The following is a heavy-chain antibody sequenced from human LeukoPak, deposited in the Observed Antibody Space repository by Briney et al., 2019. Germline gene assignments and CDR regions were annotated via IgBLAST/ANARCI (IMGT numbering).Heavy chain of an antibody. CDR3: ARDLHTTGDY. CDR1: GFTFSSYG. Sequence: PTGRSLRLSCAASGFTFSSYGMHWVRQAPGKGLEWVAAISYDGSNKYYEDSVKGRFTISRDNSKNTLYPQMNSLRADDAAVYYCARDLHTTGDYWGQGTLVTVSS. J-gene: IGHJ4*02. V-gene: IGHV3-30*03. CDR2: ISYDGSNK. D-gene: IGHD1-1*01.